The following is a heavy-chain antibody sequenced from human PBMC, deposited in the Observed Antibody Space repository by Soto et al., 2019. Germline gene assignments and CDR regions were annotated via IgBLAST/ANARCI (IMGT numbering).Heavy chain of an antibody. CDR3: AKDSRGGSEDDAFDI. Sequence: GGSLRLSCAASGFTFSSYAMSWVRQAPGKGLERVSAISGSGVSTYYADSVKGRFTISRDNSKNTLYLQMNSLRAEDTAVYYCAKDSRGGSEDDAFDIWGQGTMVTVSS. CDR2: ISGSGVST. J-gene: IGHJ3*02. V-gene: IGHV3-23*01. D-gene: IGHD3-16*01. CDR1: GFTFSSYA.